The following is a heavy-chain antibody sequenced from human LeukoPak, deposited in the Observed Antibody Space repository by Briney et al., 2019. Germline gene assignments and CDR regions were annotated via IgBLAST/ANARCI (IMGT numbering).Heavy chain of an antibody. CDR3: AKLNSHYFDY. CDR2: IRYDGSNK. Sequence: GGSLRLSCAASGFTFSNYSMHWVREAPGRGLEWVAFIRYDGSNKYYADSVKGRFTISRDNSKNTLYLQMSSLRAEDTAVYYCAKLNSHYFDYWGQGTLVSVSS. V-gene: IGHV3-30*02. CDR1: GFTFSNYS. D-gene: IGHD1-7*01. J-gene: IGHJ4*02.